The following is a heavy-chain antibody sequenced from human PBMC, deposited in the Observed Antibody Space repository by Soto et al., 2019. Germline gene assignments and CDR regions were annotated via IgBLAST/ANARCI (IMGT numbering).Heavy chain of an antibody. J-gene: IGHJ3*01. CDR1: GFTFRNYG. D-gene: IGHD3-22*01. CDR3: ARDQLYYNDISGRPLNAFDV. Sequence: GGPLRLSCAASGFTFRNYGMNWVRQAPGKGLEWVSYIGIGSSTKYYADSVKGRFTISRDNAKNSLYLQMNSLRAEDTAVYYCARDQLYYNDISGRPLNAFDVWGQGTMVTVSS. CDR2: IGIGSSTK. V-gene: IGHV3-48*01.